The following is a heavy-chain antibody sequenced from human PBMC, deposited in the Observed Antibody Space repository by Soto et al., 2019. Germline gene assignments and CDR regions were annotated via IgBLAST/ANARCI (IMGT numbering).Heavy chain of an antibody. CDR3: ARLRITIFGVVTSFDY. CDR2: ISSSSSYT. Sequence: PGGSLRLSCAASGFTFSDYYMSWIRQAPGKGLEWVSYISSSSSYTNYADSVKGRFTISRDNAKNSLYLQMNSLRAEDTAVYYCARLRITIFGVVTSFDYWGQGTLVTVSS. V-gene: IGHV3-11*06. J-gene: IGHJ4*02. D-gene: IGHD3-3*01. CDR1: GFTFSDYY.